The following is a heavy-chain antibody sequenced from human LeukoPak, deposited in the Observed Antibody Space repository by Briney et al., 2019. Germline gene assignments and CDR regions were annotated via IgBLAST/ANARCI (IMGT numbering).Heavy chain of an antibody. CDR3: TTESFRTYYYDSSGLY. V-gene: IGHV3-15*01. CDR2: IKSKTDGGTT. J-gene: IGHJ4*02. CDR1: GFSFNYVW. D-gene: IGHD3-22*01. Sequence: GGSLRLSCAASGFSFNYVWMSWVRQAPGKGLEWVGRIKSKTDGGTTDYAAPVKGRFTISRDDSKNTLYLQMNSLKTEDTAVYYCTTESFRTYYYDSSGLYWGQGTLVTVSS.